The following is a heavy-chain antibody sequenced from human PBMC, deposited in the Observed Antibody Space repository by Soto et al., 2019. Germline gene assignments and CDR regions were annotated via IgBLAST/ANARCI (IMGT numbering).Heavy chain of an antibody. D-gene: IGHD3-22*01. CDR1: GFTFSSYS. J-gene: IGHJ4*02. Sequence: EVHLVESGGGLVKPGGSLRLSCAASGFTFSSYSMNWVRQAPGKGLEWVSSISSSCNYIYYADSVKGRFTISRDNAKNSLYLQMNSLRAEDTAVYYCARHPDGSGYLEALYYFDYWGQGTLVTVSS. CDR2: ISSSCNYI. V-gene: IGHV3-21*01. CDR3: ARHPDGSGYLEALYYFDY.